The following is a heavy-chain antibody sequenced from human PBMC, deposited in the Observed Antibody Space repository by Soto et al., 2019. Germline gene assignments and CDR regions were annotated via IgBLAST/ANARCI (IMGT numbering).Heavy chain of an antibody. V-gene: IGHV3-23*01. CDR1: GFTFSSYA. CDR3: AKALFPAGDYFDY. J-gene: IGHJ4*02. Sequence: EVQLLESGGGLVQPGGSLRLSCAASGFTFSSYAMSWVRQAPGKGLEWVSAISGSGGSTYYADSVKGRFTISRDNSKNTMDLQMSSLRAEDTAVYYCAKALFPAGDYFDYWGQGTLVTVSS. CDR2: ISGSGGST. D-gene: IGHD4-17*01.